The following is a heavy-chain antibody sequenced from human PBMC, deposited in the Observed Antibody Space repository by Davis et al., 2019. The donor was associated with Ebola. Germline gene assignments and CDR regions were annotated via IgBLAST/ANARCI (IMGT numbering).Heavy chain of an antibody. CDR1: RFTFNNYA. CDR3: ARRQSPVWFGELGFEGGFDP. CDR2: ISGIVVGTT. D-gene: IGHD3-10*01. J-gene: IGHJ5*02. V-gene: IGHV3-23*01. Sequence: GESLKISCAASRFTFNNYAMSWVRQAPGKGLEWVSTISGIVVGTTYYADSVKGRFTISRDNSKNTLYLQMNSLRAEDTAVYYCARRQSPVWFGELGFEGGFDPWGQGTLVTVSS.